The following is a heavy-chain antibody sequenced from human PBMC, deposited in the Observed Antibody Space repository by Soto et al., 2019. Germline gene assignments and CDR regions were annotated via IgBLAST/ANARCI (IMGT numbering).Heavy chain of an antibody. J-gene: IGHJ4*02. CDR1: GGTFSSYA. D-gene: IGHD3-22*01. V-gene: IGHV1-69*13. CDR3: ARDARDSSYYYDSSGYSGKYDY. CDR2: IIPIFGTA. Sequence: ASVKVSCKASGGTFSSYAISWVRQAPGQGLEWMGGIIPIFGTANYAQKFQGRVTITADESTSTAYMELSSLRSEDTAVYYCARDARDSSYYYDSSGYSGKYDYWGQGTLVTVSS.